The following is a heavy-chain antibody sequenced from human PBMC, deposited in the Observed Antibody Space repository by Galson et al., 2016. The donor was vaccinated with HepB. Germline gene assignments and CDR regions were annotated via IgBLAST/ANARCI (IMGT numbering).Heavy chain of an antibody. J-gene: IGHJ3*01. V-gene: IGHV3-7*01. CDR2: IRQDGNEK. CDR3: ARDSGYCSGGSCYGDAFDV. CDR1: GFSFTNHW. D-gene: IGHD2-15*01. Sequence: SLRLSCAASGFSFTNHWMTWVRQAPGKGLEWVANIRQDGNEKYHAEVVKGRFTISRDNAKNSLYLQMSGLRPEDTAVYYCARDSGYCSGGSCYGDAFDVWGQGAMVTVSS.